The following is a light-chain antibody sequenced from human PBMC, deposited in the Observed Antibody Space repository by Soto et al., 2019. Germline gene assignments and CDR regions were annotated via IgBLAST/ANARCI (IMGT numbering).Light chain of an antibody. Sequence: QSVLTQPASVSGSPGQSITISCTGTSSDVGGYNYVSWYQQHPGKAPKLMIYDVSNRPSGVSNRFSGSKSSNTASLTISGLQVEDEADYYCSSYTSTCTLCVFGTGTKVTVL. CDR2: DVS. J-gene: IGLJ1*01. CDR1: SSDVGGYNY. V-gene: IGLV2-14*01. CDR3: SSYTSTCTLCV.